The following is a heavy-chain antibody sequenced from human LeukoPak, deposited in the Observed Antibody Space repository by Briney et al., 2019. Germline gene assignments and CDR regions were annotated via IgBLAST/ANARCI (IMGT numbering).Heavy chain of an antibody. CDR3: AREVGPPYYDFWSGYLSASDAFDV. CDR2: INPSGGST. CDR1: GYTFTSYY. V-gene: IGHV1-46*01. D-gene: IGHD3-3*01. J-gene: IGHJ3*01. Sequence: GASVKVSCKASGYTFTSYYMHWVRQAPGQGLEWMGIINPSGGSTSYAQKFQGRVTMTRDTSTSTVYMELSSLRSEDTAVYYCAREVGPPYYDFWSGYLSASDAFDVWGQGTMVTVSS.